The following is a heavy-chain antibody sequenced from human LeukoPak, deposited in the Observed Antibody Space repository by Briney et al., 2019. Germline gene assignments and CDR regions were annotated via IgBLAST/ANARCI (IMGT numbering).Heavy chain of an antibody. D-gene: IGHD3-10*01. Sequence: GGSLRLSCAASGFTFSDYYMSWIRQALGKGLEWVSYISSSSSYTNYADSVKGRFTISRDNAKNSLYLQMNSLRAEDTAVYYCARFITMVRGVIPENWFDPWGQGTLVTVSS. CDR1: GFTFSDYY. CDR2: ISSSSSYT. CDR3: ARFITMVRGVIPENWFDP. J-gene: IGHJ5*02. V-gene: IGHV3-11*06.